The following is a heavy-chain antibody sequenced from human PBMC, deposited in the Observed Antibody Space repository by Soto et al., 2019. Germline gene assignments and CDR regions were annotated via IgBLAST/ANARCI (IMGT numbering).Heavy chain of an antibody. J-gene: IGHJ3*02. CDR1: GFTFSSYA. D-gene: IGHD3-10*01. V-gene: IGHV3-23*01. CDR3: AKGASPDYGSGDVAFDT. CDR2: ISGSGGST. Sequence: PGGSLRLSCAASGFTFSSYAMSWVRQAPGKGLEWVSAISGSGGSTYYADSVKGRFTISRDNSKNTLYLQMNSLRAEDTAVYYCAKGASPDYGSGDVAFDTWGQGTMVTVSS.